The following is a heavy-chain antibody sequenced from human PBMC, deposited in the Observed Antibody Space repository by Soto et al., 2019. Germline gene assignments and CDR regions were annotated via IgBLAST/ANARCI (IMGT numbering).Heavy chain of an antibody. CDR3: ARDTYGSGSYYLSHWFDP. J-gene: IGHJ5*02. CDR2: IWYDGSNK. V-gene: IGHV3-33*01. Sequence: GGSLRLSCAASGFTFSSYGMHWVRQAPGKGLEWVAVIWYDGSNKYYADSVKGRFTISRDNSKNTLYLQMNSLRAEDTAVYYCARDTYGSGSYYLSHWFDPWGQGTLVTVSS. CDR1: GFTFSSYG. D-gene: IGHD3-10*01.